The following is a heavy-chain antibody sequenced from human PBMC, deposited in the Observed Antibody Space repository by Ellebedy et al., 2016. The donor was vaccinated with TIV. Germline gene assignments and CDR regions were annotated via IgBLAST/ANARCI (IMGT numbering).Heavy chain of an antibody. CDR3: ASDRSRLFSGGEDY. D-gene: IGHD3-16*01. J-gene: IGHJ4*02. CDR2: IPSYGSDK. Sequence: GESLKISXAASGFTFSSYKMNWVRQAPGKGLEWVSSIPSYGSDKYYADSVQGRVTISRDNAKNSLYLQMNSLRAEDTAVYYCASDRSRLFSGGEDYWGQGVLVTVSS. V-gene: IGHV3-21*01. CDR1: GFTFSSYK.